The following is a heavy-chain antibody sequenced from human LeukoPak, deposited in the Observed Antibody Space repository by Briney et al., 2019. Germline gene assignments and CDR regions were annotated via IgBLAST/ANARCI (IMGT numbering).Heavy chain of an antibody. CDR2: FGGGGGTT. CDR1: GFTFSSYA. CDR3: AKDKDPVSGWYGGIDY. D-gene: IGHD6-19*01. Sequence: GGSLRLSCAASGFTFSSYAMSWVRQAPGKGLEWVSTFGGGGGTTYYADSVKGRFTISRDNSKSTLYLQMNSLRAEDTAVYHCAKDKDPVSGWYGGIDYWGQGILVTVPS. J-gene: IGHJ4*02. V-gene: IGHV3-23*01.